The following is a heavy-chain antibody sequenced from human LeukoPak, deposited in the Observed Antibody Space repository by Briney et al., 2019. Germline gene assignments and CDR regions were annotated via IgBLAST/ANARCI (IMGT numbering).Heavy chain of an antibody. CDR2: VTSRSAT. CDR1: GFIFSSHG. J-gene: IGHJ4*02. CDR3: TTTRPYGTTWAGAFED. Sequence: GGSLRISCVASGFIFSSHGMSWVRQAPGKGLEWVSTVTSRSATHYTDSVKGRFITSRDSSKNTLFLQMNSLRAEDTALYYCTTTRPYGTTWAGAFEDWGQGTPVTVSS. D-gene: IGHD6-19*01. V-gene: IGHV3-23*01.